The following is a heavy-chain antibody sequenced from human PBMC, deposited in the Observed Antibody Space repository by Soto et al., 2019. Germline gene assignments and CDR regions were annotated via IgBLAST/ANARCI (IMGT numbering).Heavy chain of an antibody. J-gene: IGHJ5*02. CDR1: GGSFSGYY. CDR3: ARVGVYGDFFDP. V-gene: IGHV4-34*01. D-gene: IGHD4-17*01. CDR2: INHSGST. Sequence: SETLSLTCAVYGGSFSGYYWSWIRQPPGKGLEWIGEINHSGSTNYNPSLKSRVTISVDTSKNQFSLKLSSVTAADTAVYYCARVGVYGDFFDPWGQGTLVTVSS.